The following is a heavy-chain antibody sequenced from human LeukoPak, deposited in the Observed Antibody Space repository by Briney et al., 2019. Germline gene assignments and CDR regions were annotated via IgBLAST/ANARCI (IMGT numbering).Heavy chain of an antibody. CDR1: GGTFSSYA. J-gene: IGHJ4*02. D-gene: IGHD2-15*01. CDR3: ARAHLADCSGGSCYSGLDY. CDR2: IIPIFGTA. V-gene: IGHV1-69*13. Sequence: GASVKVSCKASGGTFSSYAISWVRQAPGQGLEWMGGIIPIFGTANYAQKFQGRVTITADESTSTAYMELSSLRSEDTAVYYCARAHLADCSGGSCYSGLDYWGQGTLVTVSS.